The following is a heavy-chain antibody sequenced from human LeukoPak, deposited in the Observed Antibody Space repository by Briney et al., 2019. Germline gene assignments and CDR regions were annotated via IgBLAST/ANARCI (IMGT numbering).Heavy chain of an antibody. CDR2: IYYSGST. D-gene: IGHD3-10*01. CDR3: AREYYGSGSYVIDY. V-gene: IGHV4-59*01. Sequence: SETLSLTCTVSGGSISSYYWSWIRQPPGKGLEMIGDIYYSGSTNNNPSLKSRLTISADTSKNQFSLKLSSVTAADTAVYYCAREYYGSGSYVIDYWGQGTLVTVSS. CDR1: GGSISSYY. J-gene: IGHJ4*02.